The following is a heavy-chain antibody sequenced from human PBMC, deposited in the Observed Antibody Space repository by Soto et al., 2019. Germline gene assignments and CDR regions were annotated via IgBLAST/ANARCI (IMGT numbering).Heavy chain of an antibody. V-gene: IGHV3-48*01. CDR1: GFTFSSYS. CDR3: ARGRLRRHTVNWFDP. D-gene: IGHD4-17*01. Sequence: GGSLRLSCAASGFTFSSYSMNWVRQAPGKGLEWVSYISSSSSTIYYADSVKGRFTISRDNAKNSLYLQMNSLRAEDTAVYYCARGRLRRHTVNWFDPWGQGTLVTVSS. J-gene: IGHJ5*02. CDR2: ISSSSSTI.